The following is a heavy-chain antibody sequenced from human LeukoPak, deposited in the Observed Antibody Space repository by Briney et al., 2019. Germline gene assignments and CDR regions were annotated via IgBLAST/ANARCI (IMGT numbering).Heavy chain of an antibody. J-gene: IGHJ4*02. CDR3: AREGGSYDSSGYYSLYYYFDY. CDR1: GYSISSGYF. Sequence: SETLSLTCTVSGYSISSGYFWGWIRQPPGKGLEWIGSIYHSGSTHYNPSLKSRVTISVDTSKNQFSLKLSSVTAADTAVYYCAREGGSYDSSGYYSLYYYFDYWGQGTLVTVSS. D-gene: IGHD3-22*01. CDR2: IYHSGST. V-gene: IGHV4-38-2*02.